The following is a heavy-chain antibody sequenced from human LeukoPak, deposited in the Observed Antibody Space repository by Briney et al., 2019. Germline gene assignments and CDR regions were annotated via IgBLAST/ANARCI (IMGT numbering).Heavy chain of an antibody. Sequence: SETLSLTCTVSGSAISRYYWSWIRQPPGKGLEWIGYIYYSGNTNYNPSLKSRVTISVDTSKKQFSLKLSPVTAADTAVYYCARALGDRSGYYSLFDYWGQGTLVTVSP. J-gene: IGHJ4*02. CDR2: IYYSGNT. V-gene: IGHV4-59*01. CDR3: ARALGDRSGYYSLFDY. D-gene: IGHD3-22*01. CDR1: GSAISRYY.